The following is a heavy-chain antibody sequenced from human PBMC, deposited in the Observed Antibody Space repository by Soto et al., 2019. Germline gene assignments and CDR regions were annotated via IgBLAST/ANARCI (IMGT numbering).Heavy chain of an antibody. CDR3: ARTALKRRQGGSCSDY. CDR2: INHSGST. V-gene: IGHV4-34*01. D-gene: IGHD2-15*01. Sequence: SETLSLTCAVYGGSFSGYYWSWIRQPPGKGLEWIGEINHSGSTNYNPSLKSRVTISVDTSKNQFSLKLSSVTAADTAVYYCARTALKRRQGGSCSDYWGQGTLVTVSS. CDR1: GGSFSGYY. J-gene: IGHJ4*02.